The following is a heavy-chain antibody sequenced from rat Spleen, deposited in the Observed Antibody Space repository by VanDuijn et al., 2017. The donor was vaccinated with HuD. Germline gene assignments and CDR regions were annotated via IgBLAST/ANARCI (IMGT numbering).Heavy chain of an antibody. CDR3: ARQGYPGITFDY. D-gene: IGHD1-4*01. J-gene: IGHJ2*01. Sequence: EVQLVESDGGLVQPGRSLKLSCAASGFTFSDYYMAWVRQAPTKGLEWVASISPSGGSTYYRDSVKGRFTVSRDNAKSTLYLQMDSLRSEDTATYYCARQGYPGITFDYWGQGVMVTVSS. CDR2: ISPSGGST. V-gene: IGHV5-25*01. CDR1: GFTFSDYY.